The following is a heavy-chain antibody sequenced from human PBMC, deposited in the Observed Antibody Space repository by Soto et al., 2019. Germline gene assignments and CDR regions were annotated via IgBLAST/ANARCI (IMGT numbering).Heavy chain of an antibody. CDR3: AGGRCGTIFGVVIHHYYYMAV. D-gene: IGHD3-3*01. V-gene: IGHV4-59*11. CDR1: DGSSISHY. J-gene: IGHJ6*03. Sequence: SEMLRLRCTVVDGSSISHYGRCIRQPPGKGLKSIGYIYYSGSTNYNPSLKSRVTISVDTSKNQFSLKLSSVTAADTAVYYCAGGRCGTIFGVVIHHYYYMAVWGKGTTVTVSS. CDR2: IYYSGST.